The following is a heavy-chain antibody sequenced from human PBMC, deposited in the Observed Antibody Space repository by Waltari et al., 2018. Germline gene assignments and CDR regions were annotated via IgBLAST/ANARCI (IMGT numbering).Heavy chain of an antibody. J-gene: IGHJ6*04. Sequence: EVQLVESGGGLVQLGGSLRVSCEASGYIVSTYCMHWFSQAPGKGLVWFSRIDNGDGSGTSYADSVKGRFTISRDNAKNTLYLQMNSLRAEDTGVYYCARDHYYSKDVWGTGTTVTVSS. CDR1: GYIVSTYC. CDR3: ARDHYYSKDV. V-gene: IGHV3-74*01. CDR2: IDNGDGSGT.